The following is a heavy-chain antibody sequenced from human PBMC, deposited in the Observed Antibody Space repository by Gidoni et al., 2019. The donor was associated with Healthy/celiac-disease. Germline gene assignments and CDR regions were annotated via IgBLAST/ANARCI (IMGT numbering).Heavy chain of an antibody. Sequence: QVQLQESGPGLVKPSGTLSLTCAVSGGSIRNSNWWSWVRPPPGKGLEWMGEIYHSGSTNYNPSLKSRVTRSVYKSKNQFSLKLSSVTAADTAVYYCASEGGRTVTTMNWGQGTLVTVSS. CDR2: IYHSGST. J-gene: IGHJ4*02. V-gene: IGHV4-4*02. CDR1: GGSIRNSNW. D-gene: IGHD4-17*01. CDR3: ASEGGRTVTTMN.